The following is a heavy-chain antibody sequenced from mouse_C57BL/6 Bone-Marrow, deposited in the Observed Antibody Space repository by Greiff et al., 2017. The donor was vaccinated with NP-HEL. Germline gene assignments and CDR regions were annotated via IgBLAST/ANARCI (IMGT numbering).Heavy chain of an antibody. CDR1: GFNIKDDY. Sequence: EVMLVESGAELVRPGASVKLSCTASGFNIKDDYMHWVKQRPEQGLEWIGWIDPENGDTEYASKFQGKATITADTSSNTAYLQLSSLTSEDTAVYYCTTFYGNYPSFMDYWGQGTSVTVSS. V-gene: IGHV14-4*01. D-gene: IGHD2-1*01. CDR3: TTFYGNYPSFMDY. CDR2: IDPENGDT. J-gene: IGHJ4*01.